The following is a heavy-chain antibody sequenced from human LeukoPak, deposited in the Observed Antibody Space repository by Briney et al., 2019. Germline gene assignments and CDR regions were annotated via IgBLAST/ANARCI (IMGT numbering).Heavy chain of an antibody. J-gene: IGHJ5*02. CDR1: GGSFSGYY. CDR2: INHSGST. Sequence: SETLSLTCAVYGGSFSGYYWSWIRQPPGKGLEWIGEINHSGSTNYNPSLKSRVTISVDRSENQFSLKLSSVTAADTAVYYCARGQYYDFWSGHPGWFDPWGQGTLVTVSS. CDR3: ARGQYYDFWSGHPGWFDP. D-gene: IGHD3-3*01. V-gene: IGHV4-34*01.